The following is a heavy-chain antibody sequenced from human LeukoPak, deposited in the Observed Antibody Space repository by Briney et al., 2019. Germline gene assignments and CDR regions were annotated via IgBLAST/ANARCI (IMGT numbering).Heavy chain of an antibody. CDR1: GYTFTGYY. Sequence: GASVTVSCKASGYTFTGYYMHWVRQAPGQGLELMGWINPNSGGTNYAQKCQGRVTMTRDTSISTAYMELSRLRSDDTAVYYCARAATTVKNFDYWGQGTLVTVSS. J-gene: IGHJ4*02. D-gene: IGHD4-17*01. CDR2: INPNSGGT. CDR3: ARAATTVKNFDY. V-gene: IGHV1-2*02.